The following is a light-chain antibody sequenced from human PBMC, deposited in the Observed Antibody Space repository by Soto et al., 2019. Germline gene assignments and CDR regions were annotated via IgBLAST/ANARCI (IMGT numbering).Light chain of an antibody. CDR2: GAS. CDR1: QSVSSNY. J-gene: IGKJ3*01. V-gene: IGKV3-20*01. Sequence: EIVLTQSPGTLSLSPGERATLSCRASQSVSSNYLAWYQQKPGQTPRLLIYGASSRATGIPDRFSSSGSGTDFTLTISRLEPEDFAVYYCQQYGISPFAFGPGTKVDIK. CDR3: QQYGISPFA.